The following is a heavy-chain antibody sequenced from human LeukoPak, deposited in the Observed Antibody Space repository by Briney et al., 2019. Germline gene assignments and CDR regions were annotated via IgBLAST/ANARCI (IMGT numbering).Heavy chain of an antibody. J-gene: IGHJ6*02. CDR3: ARAPGIAVAGTLYYYYGMDV. D-gene: IGHD6-19*01. CDR2: IYYSGST. CDR1: GGSISSGGYY. V-gene: IGHV4-31*03. Sequence: SETLSLTCTVSGGSISSGGYYWSWIRQHPGKGLEWIGYIYYSGSTYYNPSLKSRVTISVDTSKNQFSLKLSSVTAADTAVYYCARAPGIAVAGTLYYYYGMDVWGQGTTVTVSS.